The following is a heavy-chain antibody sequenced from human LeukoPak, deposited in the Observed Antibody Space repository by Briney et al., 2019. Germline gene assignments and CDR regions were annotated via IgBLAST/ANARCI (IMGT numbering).Heavy chain of an antibody. CDR3: ARSYYSVWGSYRLFDY. CDR1: GGSFSGYY. CDR2: INHSGST. J-gene: IGHJ4*02. D-gene: IGHD3-16*02. V-gene: IGHV4-34*01. Sequence: SETLSLTCAVYGGSFSGYYWSWIRQPPGKGLEWIGEINHSGSTNYNPSLKSRVTISVDTSKNQFSLKLSTVTAADTAVYYCARSYYSVWGSYRLFDYWGQGTLVTVSS.